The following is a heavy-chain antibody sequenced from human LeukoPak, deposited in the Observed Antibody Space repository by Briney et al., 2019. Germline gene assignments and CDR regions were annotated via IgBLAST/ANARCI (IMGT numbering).Heavy chain of an antibody. Sequence: GGSLSLSCVASEFSVSNNYMHWVRQAPEKGLEWVSAISGSGGSTYYADSVKGRLTISRDNSKNTLYLQMNSLRAEDTAVYYCAKVKSGCGGDCYFSCFDYWGQGTLVTVSS. CDR2: ISGSGGST. CDR1: EFSVSNNY. CDR3: AKVKSGCGGDCYFSCFDY. D-gene: IGHD2-21*02. J-gene: IGHJ4*02. V-gene: IGHV3-23*01.